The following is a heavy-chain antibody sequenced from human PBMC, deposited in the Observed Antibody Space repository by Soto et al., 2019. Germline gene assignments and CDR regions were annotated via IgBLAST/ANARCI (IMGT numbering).Heavy chain of an antibody. J-gene: IGHJ4*02. CDR1: GLSVSGNY. Sequence: EVQLVESGGGLVQPGGSLRLSCAASGLSVSGNYMSWVRQAPGKGLEWVSVIFSGGTTYFADSVKGSFIISRDISKNTLYLQMNSLRVEDTAVYYCASDYRLMVRGAGFDYWGQGTLVIVSS. V-gene: IGHV3-66*01. CDR2: IFSGGTT. CDR3: ASDYRLMVRGAGFDY. D-gene: IGHD3-10*01.